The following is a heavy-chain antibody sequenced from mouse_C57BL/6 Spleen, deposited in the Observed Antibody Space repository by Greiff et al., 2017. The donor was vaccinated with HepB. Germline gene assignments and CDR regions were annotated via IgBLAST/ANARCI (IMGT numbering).Heavy chain of an antibody. D-gene: IGHD1-1*01. Sequence: QVQLQQSGAELVKAGASVKMSCKASGYTFTSYWMHWVKQRLGQGLEWFAETNPTNGRTYYTEKFKSKATLTVDKSSSPAYMLLSGPTFEDSAVYYCARIKKIVATYFDYWGQGTTLTVSS. V-gene: IGHV1S81*02. CDR3: ARIKKIVATYFDY. CDR1: GYTFTSYW. CDR2: TNPTNGRT. J-gene: IGHJ2*01.